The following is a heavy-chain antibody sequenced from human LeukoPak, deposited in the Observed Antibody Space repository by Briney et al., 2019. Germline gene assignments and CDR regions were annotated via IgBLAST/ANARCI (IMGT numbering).Heavy chain of an antibody. CDR1: GGSISRSNW. V-gene: IGHV4-4*02. Sequence: SGTLSLTCTVSGGSISRSNWWSWVRQPPGKGLEWIGEIHDTGSTYYNPSLKSRVTISVDTSKNQFSLKLSSVIAADTAVYYCARLSEYSSSSGNYWGQGTLVTVSS. D-gene: IGHD6-6*01. CDR3: ARLSEYSSSSGNY. CDR2: IHDTGST. J-gene: IGHJ4*02.